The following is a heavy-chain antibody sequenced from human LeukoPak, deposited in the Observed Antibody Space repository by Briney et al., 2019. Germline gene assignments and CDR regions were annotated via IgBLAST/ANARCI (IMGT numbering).Heavy chain of an antibody. D-gene: IGHD4-17*01. Sequence: GGSLRLSCAASGFTFSSYWMSWVRQAPGKGLEWVANIKQDGSEKYYVDSVKGRFTISRDNAKNSLYLQMNSLRAEDTAVYYCARVAPLLGDYTAFDIWGQGTMVTVSS. CDR1: GFTFSSYW. J-gene: IGHJ3*02. CDR3: ARVAPLLGDYTAFDI. CDR2: IKQDGSEK. V-gene: IGHV3-7*01.